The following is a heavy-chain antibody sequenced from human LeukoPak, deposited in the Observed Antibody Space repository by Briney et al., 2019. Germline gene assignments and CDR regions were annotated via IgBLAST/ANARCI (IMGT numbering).Heavy chain of an antibody. CDR3: ARDRSAGSYDY. Sequence: QPGGSLRLSCAASGFSVSDNYMSWVRQAPGKGLEWVSIIYSSGTTYYADSVKSRFTISRDNSKNTVYLQMNSLRAEDTAVYYCARDRSAGSYDYWGQGTLVSVSS. V-gene: IGHV3-53*01. D-gene: IGHD1-26*01. J-gene: IGHJ4*02. CDR2: IYSSGTT. CDR1: GFSVSDNY.